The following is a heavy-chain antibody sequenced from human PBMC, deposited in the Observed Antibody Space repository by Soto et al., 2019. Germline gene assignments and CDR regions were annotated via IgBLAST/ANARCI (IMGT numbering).Heavy chain of an antibody. CDR3: ARAPSGCYSEFDY. J-gene: IGHJ4*02. V-gene: IGHV3-30-3*01. Sequence: QVQLVESGGGVVQPGRSLRLSCAASGFIFSSYTMHWVRQAPGKGLEWVGVITYDGSNQYYADSVKGRFTISRDNSRNLLFLQMNSLRPDDTAVYYCARAPSGCYSEFDYWGQGTLVTVSS. D-gene: IGHD1-26*01. CDR2: ITYDGSNQ. CDR1: GFIFSSYT.